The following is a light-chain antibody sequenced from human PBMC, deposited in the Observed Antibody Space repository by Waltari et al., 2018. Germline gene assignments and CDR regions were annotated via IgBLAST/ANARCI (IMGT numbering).Light chain of an antibody. CDR2: AVS. CDR1: SSDVGKYKR. V-gene: IGLV2-23*02. J-gene: IGLJ2*01. CDR3: SSYAGSSKGV. Sequence: QSALTQPASVSGSPGQSITISCTGTSSDVGKYKRVSWYQHHPGKAPKLMIYAVSKRPSGVSDRFSGSKSGDMASLTISGLQPEDEAEYFCSSYAGSSKGVFGGGTKVTVL.